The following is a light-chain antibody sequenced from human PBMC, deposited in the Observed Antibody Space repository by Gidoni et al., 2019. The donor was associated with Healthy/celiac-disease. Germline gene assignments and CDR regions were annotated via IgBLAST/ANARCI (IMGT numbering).Light chain of an antibody. CDR3: QQYNNWPPWT. J-gene: IGKJ1*01. CDR1: QSVSSH. CDR2: GAS. V-gene: IGKV3-15*01. Sequence: EIVMTQSPATLSVSPGERATLSCRARQSVSSHLAWYQQKPGQAPRLLIYGASTRATGIPARFSGSGSGTEFTLTISSLQSEDFVVYYCQQYNNWPPWTFSQGTKVEIK.